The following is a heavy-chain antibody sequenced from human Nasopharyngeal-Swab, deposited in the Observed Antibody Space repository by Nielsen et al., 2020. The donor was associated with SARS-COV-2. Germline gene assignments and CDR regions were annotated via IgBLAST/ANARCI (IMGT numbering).Heavy chain of an antibody. CDR3: AGGSGYRFDY. Sequence: SETLSLTCTVSGASISNHYWNWIRLPPGKGLEWIAFIYTVGRTIYNPSLQSRVTISSDTSKNQFSLKLTSVTAADMGVYFCAGGSGYRFDYWGQGALVTVSS. D-gene: IGHD3-22*01. CDR1: GASISNHY. J-gene: IGHJ4*02. V-gene: IGHV4-4*07. CDR2: IYTVGRT.